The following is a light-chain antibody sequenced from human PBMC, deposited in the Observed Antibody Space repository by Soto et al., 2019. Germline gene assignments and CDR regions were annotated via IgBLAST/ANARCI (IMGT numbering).Light chain of an antibody. V-gene: IGKV3-11*01. CDR3: QQRSDWPLT. CDR2: DAS. Sequence: DIVLTQSPTTLSLSPGERATLSCRASQSVSNYFVWYQQKPGQAPRLLIYDASTRAADIPARFSGSGSGTDFTLTISSLEPEDFAVYYCQQRSDWPLTFGGGTKVDIK. CDR1: QSVSNY. J-gene: IGKJ4*01.